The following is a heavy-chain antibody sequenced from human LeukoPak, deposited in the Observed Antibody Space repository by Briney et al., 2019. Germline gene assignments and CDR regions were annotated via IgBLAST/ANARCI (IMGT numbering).Heavy chain of an antibody. V-gene: IGHV1-24*01. CDR1: GYTLTELS. J-gene: IGHJ4*02. CDR3: ATASLRGIAVAGSFDY. Sequence: ASVKVSCKVSGYTLTELSMHWVRQAPGKGLEWMGGFDPEDGETIYAQKFQGRVTMTEDTSTDTAYMELSSLRSEDTAVYYCATASLRGIAVAGSFDYWGQGTLVTVSS. D-gene: IGHD6-19*01. CDR2: FDPEDGET.